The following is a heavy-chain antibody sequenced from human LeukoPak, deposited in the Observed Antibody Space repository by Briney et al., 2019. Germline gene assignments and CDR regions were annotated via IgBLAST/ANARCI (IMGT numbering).Heavy chain of an antibody. Sequence: SETLSLTCTVSGGSISSYYWSWIRQPPGKGLEWIGYIYISVNTNYNPSLESRVTISLDTSKNHFSLNLSSVTAADTAVYYCAKHDTLFGAAHYYMDVWGKGTTVTVSS. V-gene: IGHV4-4*09. D-gene: IGHD3-3*01. CDR1: GGSISSYY. CDR2: IYISVNT. CDR3: AKHDTLFGAAHYYMDV. J-gene: IGHJ6*03.